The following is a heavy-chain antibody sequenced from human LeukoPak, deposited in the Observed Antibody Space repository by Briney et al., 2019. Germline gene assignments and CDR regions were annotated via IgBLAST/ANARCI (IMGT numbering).Heavy chain of an antibody. V-gene: IGHV4-59*01. Sequence: SETLSLTCAVSGGSIGSYYWSWIRQPPGKGLEWIGYIYYSGSTNYNPSLKSRVTISVDTSKNQFSLKLSSVTAANTAVYYCARDREGYYGMDVWGQGTTVTVSS. CDR1: GGSIGSYY. CDR3: ARDREGYYGMDV. J-gene: IGHJ6*02. CDR2: IYYSGST.